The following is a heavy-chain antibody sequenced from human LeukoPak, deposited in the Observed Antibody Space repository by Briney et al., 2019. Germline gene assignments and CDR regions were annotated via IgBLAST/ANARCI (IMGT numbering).Heavy chain of an antibody. CDR3: AKDPDSSSAYYFDY. CDR1: GFTFSSYG. J-gene: IGHJ4*02. D-gene: IGHD6-6*01. CDR2: IWYGGSNK. V-gene: IGHV3-33*06. Sequence: PGGSLRLSCAASGFTFSSYGMHWVRQAPGKGLEWVAVIWYGGSNKYYADSVKGRFTISRDNSKNTLYLQMNSLRAEDTAVYYCAKDPDSSSAYYFDYWGQGTLVTVSS.